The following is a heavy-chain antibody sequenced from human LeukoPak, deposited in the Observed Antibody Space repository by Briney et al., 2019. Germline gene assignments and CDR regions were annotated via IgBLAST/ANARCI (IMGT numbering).Heavy chain of an antibody. V-gene: IGHV4-28*01. CDR3: ARKQNVYYYFDY. Sequence: SETLSLTCAVSGYSITSSSWWGWIRQPPGKGLEWIGYIYHSGTTYYNPSLQSRVTMSVDTSKNQFSLKLSSVTAVDTAVYYCARKQNVYYYFDYWGQGTLVTVSS. J-gene: IGHJ4*02. CDR1: GYSITSSSW. D-gene: IGHD3-10*01. CDR2: IYHSGTT.